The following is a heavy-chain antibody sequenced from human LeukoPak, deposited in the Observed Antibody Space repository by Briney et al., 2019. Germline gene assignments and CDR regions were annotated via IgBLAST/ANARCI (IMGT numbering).Heavy chain of an antibody. CDR1: GFTFSNYA. Sequence: GGSLRLSCAASGFTFSNYAIHWVRQAPGKGLERVAVLSYDGSNKYYADSVKGRFTISSDSSKNTLYLQMNSLRAEDTAVYYCAKGHGPYSSADTFDFWGQGTVVTVSS. CDR3: AKGHGPYSSADTFDF. J-gene: IGHJ3*01. D-gene: IGHD6-25*01. V-gene: IGHV3-30*18. CDR2: LSYDGSNK.